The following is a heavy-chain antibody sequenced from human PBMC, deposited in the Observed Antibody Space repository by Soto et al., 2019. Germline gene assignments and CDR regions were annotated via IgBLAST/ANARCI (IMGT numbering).Heavy chain of an antibody. D-gene: IGHD3-22*01. J-gene: IGHJ4*02. V-gene: IGHV3-30-3*01. CDR3: ARELDYDSSGYYHSQYFDY. CDR2: ISYDGSNK. Sequence: QVQLVESGGGVVQPGRSLRLSCAASGFTFSSYAMHWVRQAPGKGLEWVAVISYDGSNKYYADSVKGRFIISRDNSKNTLYLQMNSLRAEDTAVYYCARELDYDSSGYYHSQYFDYWGQGTLVTVSS. CDR1: GFTFSSYA.